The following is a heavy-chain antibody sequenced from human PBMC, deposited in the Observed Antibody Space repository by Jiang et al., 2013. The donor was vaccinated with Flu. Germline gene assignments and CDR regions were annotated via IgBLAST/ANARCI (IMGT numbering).Heavy chain of an antibody. D-gene: IGHD2-2*01. CDR3: AKERVRGYCSSTSCPMYYGMDV. Sequence: GKGLEWVSAISGSGGSTYYADSVKGRFTISRDNSKNTLYLQMNSLRAEDTAVYYCAKERVRGYCSSTSCPMYYGMDVWGQGTTVTVSS. V-gene: IGHV3-23*01. CDR2: ISGSGGST. J-gene: IGHJ6*02.